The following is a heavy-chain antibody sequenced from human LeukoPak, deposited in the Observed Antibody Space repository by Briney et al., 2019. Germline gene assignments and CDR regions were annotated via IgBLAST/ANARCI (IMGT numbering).Heavy chain of an antibody. CDR2: IYHSGST. CDR1: GYSISSGYY. Sequence: SETLSLTCAVSGYSISSGYYWGWIRPPPGKGLEWIGSIYHSGSTYYNPSLKSRVTISVDTSKNQFSLKLSSVTAADTAVYYCARHRREMATILNYFDYWGQGTLVTVSS. D-gene: IGHD5-24*01. J-gene: IGHJ4*02. CDR3: ARHRREMATILNYFDY. V-gene: IGHV4-38-2*01.